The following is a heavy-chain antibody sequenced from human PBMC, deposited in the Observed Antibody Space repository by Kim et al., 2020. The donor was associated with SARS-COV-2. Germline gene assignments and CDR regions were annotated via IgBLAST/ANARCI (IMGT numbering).Heavy chain of an antibody. CDR2: IYSGGST. CDR1: GFTVSSNY. D-gene: IGHD5-12*01. Sequence: GGSLRLSCAASGFTVSSNYMSWVRQAPGKGLEWVSVIYSGGSTYYADSVKGRFTISRDNSKNTLYLQMNSLRAEDTAVYYCARGTSSTNLWSWFDPWGQGTLVTVSS. CDR3: ARGTSSTNLWSWFDP. V-gene: IGHV3-66*02. J-gene: IGHJ5*02.